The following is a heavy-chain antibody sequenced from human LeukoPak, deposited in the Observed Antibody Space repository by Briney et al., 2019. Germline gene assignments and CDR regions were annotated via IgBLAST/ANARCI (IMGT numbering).Heavy chain of an antibody. CDR1: GLTFNSYS. CDR3: AKVTYGSGSPHPKGSRWFGP. Sequence: GGSLRLSCAASGLTFNSYSMNWVRQAPGKGLEWVSYISISSSTMYYADSVKGRFTISRDNSKNTLYLQMNSLRAEDTAVYYCAKVTYGSGSPHPKGSRWFGPWGQGTLVTVSS. J-gene: IGHJ5*02. D-gene: IGHD3-10*01. CDR2: ISISSSTM. V-gene: IGHV3-48*01.